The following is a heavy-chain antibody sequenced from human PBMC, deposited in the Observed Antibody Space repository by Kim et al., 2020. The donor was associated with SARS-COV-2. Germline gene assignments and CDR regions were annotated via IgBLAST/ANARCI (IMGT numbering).Heavy chain of an antibody. CDR3: AREMEYSSSLDFDY. J-gene: IGHJ4*02. Sequence: AEKFQGRVTMTRDTSISTAYMELSRLRSDDTAVYYCAREMEYSSSLDFDYWGQGTLVTVSS. D-gene: IGHD6-6*01. V-gene: IGHV1-2*02.